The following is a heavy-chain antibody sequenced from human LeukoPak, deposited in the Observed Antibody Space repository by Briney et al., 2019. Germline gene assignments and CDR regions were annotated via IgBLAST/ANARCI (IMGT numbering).Heavy chain of an antibody. J-gene: IGHJ5*02. CDR3: ARGPLTVTRGFDP. CDR2: IYTSGST. Sequence: SETLSLTCAVYGGSFSGYYWSWIRQPAGKGLEWIGRIYTSGSTNYNPSLKTRVTMSVDTSKNQFSLKLSSVTAADTAVYYCARGPLTVTRGFDPWGQGTLVTVSS. V-gene: IGHV4-59*10. CDR1: GGSFSGYY. D-gene: IGHD4-17*01.